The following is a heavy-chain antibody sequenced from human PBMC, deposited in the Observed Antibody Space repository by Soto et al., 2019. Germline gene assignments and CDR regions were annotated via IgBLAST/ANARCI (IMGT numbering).Heavy chain of an antibody. Sequence: ASVKVSCKASGYTFTSYAMHWVRQAPGQRLEWMGWINAGNGNTKYSQKFQGRVTITRDTSASTAYMELSSLRSEDTAVYYCARAHYDFWSRYYYYYYMDVWGKGTTVTVSS. V-gene: IGHV1-3*01. D-gene: IGHD3-3*01. CDR2: INAGNGNT. CDR3: ARAHYDFWSRYYYYYYMDV. J-gene: IGHJ6*03. CDR1: GYTFTSYA.